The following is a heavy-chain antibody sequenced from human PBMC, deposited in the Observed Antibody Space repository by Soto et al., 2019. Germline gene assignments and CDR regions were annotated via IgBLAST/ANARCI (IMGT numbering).Heavy chain of an antibody. V-gene: IGHV3-30*04. J-gene: IGHJ4*02. Sequence: QVQLVESGGGVVQPGKSLRLSCAASGFTFRNYAMYWVRQAPGKGLAWVALISYDGRKEYHADSVKGRFTISRDNSKNTRHLQLSSLRAEDTAVYYCARVRYCSSPSCFRDLNYWGQGTLVSVSS. CDR3: ARVRYCSSPSCFRDLNY. CDR1: GFTFRNYA. D-gene: IGHD2-2*01. CDR2: ISYDGRKE.